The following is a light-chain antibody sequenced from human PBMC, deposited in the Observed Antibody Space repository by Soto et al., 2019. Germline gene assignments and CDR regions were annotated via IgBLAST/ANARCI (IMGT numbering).Light chain of an antibody. CDR1: SSDVGGYNY. CDR3: ISYTSKSTWV. V-gene: IGLV2-14*01. Sequence: QSALPQPASMSGSPGQSITISCTGTSSDVGGYNYVSWFQQHPGIVPKLMIYEVSNRPSGVSNRFSGSKSVNTASLTISGLQSEDEAYYYCISYTSKSTWVFGGGTKLTVL. CDR2: EVS. J-gene: IGLJ2*01.